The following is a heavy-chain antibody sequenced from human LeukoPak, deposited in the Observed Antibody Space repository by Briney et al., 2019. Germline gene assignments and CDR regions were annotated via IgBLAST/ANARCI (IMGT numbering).Heavy chain of an antibody. Sequence: SETLSLTCTVSGGSVSSGSYYWSWIRQPPGKGLEWIGYIYYSGSTYYNPSLKSRVTISVDTSKNQFSLKLSSVTAADTAVYYCARANYGDYSSPPYYYYGMDVWGQGTTVTVSS. V-gene: IGHV4-30-4*01. CDR1: GGSVSSGSYY. J-gene: IGHJ6*02. CDR2: IYYSGST. D-gene: IGHD4-17*01. CDR3: ARANYGDYSSPPYYYYGMDV.